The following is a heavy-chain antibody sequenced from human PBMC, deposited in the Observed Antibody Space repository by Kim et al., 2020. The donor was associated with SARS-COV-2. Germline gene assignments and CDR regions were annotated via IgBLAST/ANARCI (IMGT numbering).Heavy chain of an antibody. V-gene: IGHV1-18*01. Sequence: SVKVSCKASGYTFTSYGISCVRQAPGQGLEWMGWISAYNDNTNYAQKLQGRVTMTTDTSTSTAYMELRSLRSDDTAVYYCARDNRDWDDYVWGSYRYHAFDIWGQGTMVTVSS. CDR1: GYTFTSYG. J-gene: IGHJ3*02. CDR2: ISAYNDNT. CDR3: ARDNRDWDDYVWGSYRYHAFDI. D-gene: IGHD3-16*02.